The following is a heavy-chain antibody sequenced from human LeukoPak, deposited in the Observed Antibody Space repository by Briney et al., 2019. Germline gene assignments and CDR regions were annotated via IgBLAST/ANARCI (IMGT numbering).Heavy chain of an antibody. Sequence: GGSLRLSCAASGFRFSSHWMHWVRQAPGKGLVWVSRVNSDGSSTIYADSVQGRFTISRDNAKNTVFLQMNSLRDEDTAVYYCTRGGSPPEALGDTFDIWGQGTVVTVSS. J-gene: IGHJ3*02. CDR2: VNSDGSST. D-gene: IGHD1-26*01. CDR1: GFRFSSHW. CDR3: TRGGSPPEALGDTFDI. V-gene: IGHV3-74*01.